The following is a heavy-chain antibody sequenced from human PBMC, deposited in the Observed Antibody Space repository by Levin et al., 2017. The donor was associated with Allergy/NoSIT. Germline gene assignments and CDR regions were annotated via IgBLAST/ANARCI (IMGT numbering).Heavy chain of an antibody. J-gene: IGHJ4*02. V-gene: IGHV3-30*18. CDR1: GFTFSSYG. Sequence: GGSLRLSCPASGFTFSSYGMHWVRQAPGKGLEWVAVISYDGSNKYYADSVKGRFTISRDNSKNTLYLQMNSLRAEDTAVYYCAKDRRGYDFWSGYYFGGGDYWGQGTLVTVSS. CDR2: ISYDGSNK. D-gene: IGHD3-3*01. CDR3: AKDRRGYDFWSGYYFGGGDY.